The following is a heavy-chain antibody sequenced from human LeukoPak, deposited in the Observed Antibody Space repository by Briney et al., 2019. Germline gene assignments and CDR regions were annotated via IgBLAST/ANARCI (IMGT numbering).Heavy chain of an antibody. CDR3: ARWGSYSSSWSGMDV. Sequence: SETLSLTCTVSGGSISSYYWSWIRQPPGKGLERIGYIYYSGSTNYNPSLKSRVTISVDTSKNQFSLKLSSVTAADTAVYYCARWGSYSSSWSGMDVWGQGTTVTVSS. V-gene: IGHV4-59*01. J-gene: IGHJ6*02. CDR1: GGSISSYY. D-gene: IGHD6-13*01. CDR2: IYYSGST.